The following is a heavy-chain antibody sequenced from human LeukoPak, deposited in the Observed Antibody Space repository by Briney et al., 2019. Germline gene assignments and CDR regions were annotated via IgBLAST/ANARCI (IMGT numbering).Heavy chain of an antibody. Sequence: GGTLRLSCAASGFTFSTYGMNWVRQAPGKGLEWVSSISSSSSYIYYADSVKGRFTISRDNSKNTLYLQMNSLRAEDTAVYYCAKDQSRYDILTGYYVREAFDIWGQGTMVTVSS. J-gene: IGHJ3*02. CDR1: GFTFSTYG. V-gene: IGHV3-21*04. D-gene: IGHD3-9*01. CDR3: AKDQSRYDILTGYYVREAFDI. CDR2: ISSSSSYI.